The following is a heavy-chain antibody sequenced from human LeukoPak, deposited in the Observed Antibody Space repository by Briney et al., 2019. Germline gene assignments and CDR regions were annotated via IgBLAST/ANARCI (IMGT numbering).Heavy chain of an antibody. CDR2: IYPGDSDS. Sequence: GESLKISCKGSGYTFTNYWIAWVRQMPGKGLEWMGMIYPGDSDSRYSPSFQGQVAFSADKSISTAYLQWSSLKASDSAMYYCVRESGYSSGWYPYWGQGTLVTVSS. CDR1: GYTFTNYW. CDR3: VRESGYSSGWYPY. V-gene: IGHV5-51*01. D-gene: IGHD6-19*01. J-gene: IGHJ4*02.